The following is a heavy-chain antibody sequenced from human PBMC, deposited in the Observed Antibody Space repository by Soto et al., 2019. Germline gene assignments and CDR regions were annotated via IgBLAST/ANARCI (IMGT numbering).Heavy chain of an antibody. D-gene: IGHD3-10*01. CDR1: GGTFSSYT. J-gene: IGHJ4*02. CDR3: AREGRVTMVRGHDNSN. CDR2: IIPILGIA. V-gene: IGHV1-69*08. Sequence: QVQLVQSGAEVKKPGSSVKVSCKASGGTFSSYTISWVRQAPGQGLEWMGRIIPILGIANYAQKFQGRVTITADKSTSTAYMGVGSLRSEDTAVYYCAREGRVTMVRGHDNSNWGQGTLVTVSS.